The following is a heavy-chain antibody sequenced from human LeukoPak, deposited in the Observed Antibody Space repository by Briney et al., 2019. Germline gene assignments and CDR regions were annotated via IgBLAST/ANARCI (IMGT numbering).Heavy chain of an antibody. CDR1: GFSLSNYG. D-gene: IGHD1-26*01. CDR3: ASRVGATTDFDY. CDR2: IWYDGRNK. Sequence: GGSLRLSCAASGFSLSNYGMHWVRQTPGKGLEWVAVIWYDGRNKYYADSVKGRFTISRDNSKNTLYLQMNSLRAEDTAVYYCASRVGATTDFDYWGQGTLVTVSS. V-gene: IGHV3-33*01. J-gene: IGHJ4*02.